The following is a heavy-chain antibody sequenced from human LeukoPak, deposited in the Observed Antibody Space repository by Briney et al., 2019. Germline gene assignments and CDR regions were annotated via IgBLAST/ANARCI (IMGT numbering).Heavy chain of an antibody. Sequence: SVKVSCKASGFTFTSSAMQWVRQARGQRLEWIGWIVVGSGNTNYAQNFQERVTLTRDMSTRTAYMELGSLRSEDTAVYFCAAVGLYYMDVWGKGTTVTVSS. CDR1: GFTFTSSA. CDR2: IVVGSGNT. CDR3: AAVGLYYMDV. V-gene: IGHV1-58*02. J-gene: IGHJ6*03.